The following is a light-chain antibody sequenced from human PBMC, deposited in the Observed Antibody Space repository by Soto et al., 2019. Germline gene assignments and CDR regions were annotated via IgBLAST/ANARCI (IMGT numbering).Light chain of an antibody. J-gene: IGKJ4*01. CDR1: QSVSSY. CDR2: NAS. V-gene: IGKV3-11*01. Sequence: EIVLTQSPATLSLSPGERATLSCRASQSVSSYSAWYQQNPVQAPRLLFLNASNRATGIPARCSGSGSGTDFTLTISSLEPEDFAVYYCQQRSNWPPLTFGGGTKVEIK. CDR3: QQRSNWPPLT.